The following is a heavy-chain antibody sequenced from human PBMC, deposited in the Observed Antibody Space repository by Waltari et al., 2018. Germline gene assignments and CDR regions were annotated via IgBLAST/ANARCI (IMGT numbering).Heavy chain of an antibody. J-gene: IGHJ4*02. CDR2: VSAYNGNT. CDR1: GYTFTSYG. V-gene: IGHV1-18*01. D-gene: IGHD3-3*01. Sequence: QVQLVQSGAEVKKPGASVKVSCKASGYTFTSYGISWVRQAPGQGLEWMGWVSAYNGNTNYAQKLQGRVTMTTDTSTSTAYMELRSLRSDDTAVYYCARALKNLTIFGVVIIHYFDYWGQGTLVTVSS. CDR3: ARALKNLTIFGVVIIHYFDY.